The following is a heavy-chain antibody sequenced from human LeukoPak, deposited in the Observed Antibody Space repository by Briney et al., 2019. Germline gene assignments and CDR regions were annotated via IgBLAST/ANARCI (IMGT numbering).Heavy chain of an antibody. Sequence: PGGSLRLSCAASGFTFTDYVMSWVRQAPGKGLEWVSYISSSSSTIYYADSVKGRFTISRDDAKNSLYLQMNSLRAEDTAVYYCARGTSAADYWGQGTLVTVSS. V-gene: IGHV3-48*04. J-gene: IGHJ4*02. CDR3: ARGTSAADY. CDR1: GFTFTDYV. CDR2: ISSSSSTI. D-gene: IGHD6-13*01.